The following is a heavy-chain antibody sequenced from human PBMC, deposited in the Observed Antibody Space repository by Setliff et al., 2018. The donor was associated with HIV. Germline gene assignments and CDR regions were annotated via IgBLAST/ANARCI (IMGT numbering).Heavy chain of an antibody. J-gene: IGHJ4*02. CDR1: GGSFSGYY. Sequence: SETLSLTCAVYGGSFSGYYWSWIRQPPGKGLEWIGEINHSGSTNYNPSLKGRFTISRDNSKNTLYLQMNSLRAEDTAVYYCARDDQGLTPYGSHPTPPFDYWGQGTLVTVSS. CDR3: ARDDQGLTPYGSHPTPPFDY. D-gene: IGHD3-10*01. V-gene: IGHV4-34*01. CDR2: INHSGST.